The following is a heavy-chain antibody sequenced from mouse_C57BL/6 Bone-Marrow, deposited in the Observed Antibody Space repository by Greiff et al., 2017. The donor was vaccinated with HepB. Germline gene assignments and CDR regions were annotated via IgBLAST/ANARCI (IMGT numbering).Heavy chain of an antibody. CDR1: GYTFTSYG. V-gene: IGHV1-81*01. Sequence: QVQLQQSGAELARPGASVKLSCKASGYTFTSYGISWVKQRTGQGLEWIGEIYPRSGNTYYNEKFKGKATLTADKSSSTAYMELRSLTSEDSAVYFCAREGAYYGSKGDYWGQGTSVTVSS. CDR3: AREGAYYGSKGDY. CDR2: IYPRSGNT. D-gene: IGHD1-1*01. J-gene: IGHJ4*01.